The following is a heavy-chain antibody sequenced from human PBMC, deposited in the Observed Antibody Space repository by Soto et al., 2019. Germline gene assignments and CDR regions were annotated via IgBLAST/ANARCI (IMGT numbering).Heavy chain of an antibody. J-gene: IGHJ4*02. CDR3: ASTEDFFDY. V-gene: IGHV4-31*03. CDR1: GVSLTSGTYY. Sequence: QVQLQESGPGLVKPSHTVSLTCPVSGVSLTSGTYYWSWIRQHPGKGLEWIGYSFYSGSTDYNPTLKSRVNISMDTSKNQFSLKLSSVTAADTAVYYCASTEDFFDYWGQGTLVTVSS. CDR2: SFYSGST.